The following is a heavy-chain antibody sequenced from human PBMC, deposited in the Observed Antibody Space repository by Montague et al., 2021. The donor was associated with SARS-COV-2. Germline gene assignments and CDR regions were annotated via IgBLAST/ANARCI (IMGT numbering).Heavy chain of an antibody. V-gene: IGHV3-48*03. J-gene: IGHJ6*02. CDR1: GFAFTRYE. CDR3: AREWEVTSISYYYGLDV. Sequence: SLRLSCAASGFAFTRYEMHWVRQAPGKGLEWISYISTDGSDISYTDAVKGRFTISRDNAKNSLYLEMSSLRVEDTALYYCAREWEVTSISYYYGLDVWGPGTTVTVSS. CDR2: ISTDGSDI. D-gene: IGHD2-21*02.